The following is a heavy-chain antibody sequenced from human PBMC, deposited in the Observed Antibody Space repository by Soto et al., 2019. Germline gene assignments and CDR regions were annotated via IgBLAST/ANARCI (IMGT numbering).Heavy chain of an antibody. D-gene: IGHD2-21*02. J-gene: IGHJ4*02. Sequence: EVQLLESGGGLVQPGGSLRLSCVASGFTFSTYAMSWVRQAPGKGLEWVSAIGGSGGNTYYAASVKGRFTISRDNSKNTLYLQMNSLRAEDTAVYYCAKNPIQDCYGDCYSAIHYFDSWGQGILVTVSS. CDR3: AKNPIQDCYGDCYSAIHYFDS. CDR1: GFTFSTYA. CDR2: IGGSGGNT. V-gene: IGHV3-23*01.